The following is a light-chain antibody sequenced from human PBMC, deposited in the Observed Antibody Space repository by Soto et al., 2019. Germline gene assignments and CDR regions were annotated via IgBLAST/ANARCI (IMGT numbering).Light chain of an antibody. CDR3: SSYTSSSTVL. CDR2: DLS. V-gene: IGLV2-14*01. J-gene: IGLJ2*01. Sequence: QSALTQPASVSGSPGQSITISCTGTSSDVGGYNYVSWYQQHPGKAPKLMIYDLSNRPSGVSNRFSGSKSGNTASLTISGLQAEDETNYYCSSYTSSSTVLFGGGTKLTVL. CDR1: SSDVGGYNY.